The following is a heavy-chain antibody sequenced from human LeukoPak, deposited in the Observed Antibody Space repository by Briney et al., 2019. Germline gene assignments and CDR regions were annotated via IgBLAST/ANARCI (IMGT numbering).Heavy chain of an antibody. J-gene: IGHJ5*02. D-gene: IGHD2-15*01. CDR2: IIPIFGTA. V-gene: IGHV1-69*05. Sequence: GASVKVSCKASGGTFSSYAISWVRQAPGQGLEWMGGIIPIFGTANYAQKFQGRVTITTDESTSTAYMELSSLRSEDTAVYYCARDRSGGSWFDPWGQGTLVTVSS. CDR1: GGTFSSYA. CDR3: ARDRSGGSWFDP.